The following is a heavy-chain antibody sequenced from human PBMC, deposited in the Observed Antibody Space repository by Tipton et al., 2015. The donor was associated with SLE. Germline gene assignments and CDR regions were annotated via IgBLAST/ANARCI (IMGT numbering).Heavy chain of an antibody. CDR2: IKQDGSEK. V-gene: IGHV3-7*03. Sequence: SLRLSCAASGFIFSSYWMAWVRQAPGKGLEWVANIKQDGSEKDYVDSVKGRFSISRDNAKNSLYLQMDSLRAEDTAVYYCARDSAVAGTDHWGQGTLVTVSS. CDR3: ARDSAVAGTDH. D-gene: IGHD6-19*01. CDR1: GFIFSSYW. J-gene: IGHJ4*02.